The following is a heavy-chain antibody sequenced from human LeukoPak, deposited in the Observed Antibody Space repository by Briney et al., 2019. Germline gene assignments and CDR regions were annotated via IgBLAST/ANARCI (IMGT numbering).Heavy chain of an antibody. CDR2: IKQDGSEK. D-gene: IGHD6-13*01. CDR1: GFTFSSYG. V-gene: IGHV3-7*01. CDR3: ARDVSVAAAGWGNYYYYMDV. J-gene: IGHJ6*03. Sequence: GGSLRLSCAASGFTFSSYGMSWVRQAPGKGLEWVANIKQDGSEKYYVDSVKGRFTISRDNAKNSLYLQMNSLRAEDTAVYYCARDVSVAAAGWGNYYYYMDVWGKGTTVTVSS.